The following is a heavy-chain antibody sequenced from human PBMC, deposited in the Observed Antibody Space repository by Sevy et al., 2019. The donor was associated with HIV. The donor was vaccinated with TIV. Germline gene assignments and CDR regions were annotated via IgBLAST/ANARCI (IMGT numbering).Heavy chain of an antibody. CDR3: ARDYDFWSGYPDY. Sequence: GGSLRLSCAASGFTFSSYAMHWVRQAPGKGLEWVAVISYDGSNKYYADSVKGRFTISRDNSKNTLYLQMNSLRADDTAVYYCARDYDFWSGYPDYWGQGTLVTVSS. D-gene: IGHD3-3*01. CDR1: GFTFSSYA. V-gene: IGHV3-30*04. CDR2: ISYDGSNK. J-gene: IGHJ4*02.